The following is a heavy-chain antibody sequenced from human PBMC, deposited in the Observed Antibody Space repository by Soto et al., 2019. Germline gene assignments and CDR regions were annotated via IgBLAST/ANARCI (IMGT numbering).Heavy chain of an antibody. J-gene: IGHJ4*02. D-gene: IGHD5-18*01. CDR2: INHSGST. CDR3: ARGGLQTWIQLWLPDY. V-gene: IGHV4-34*01. CDR1: GGSFSGYY. Sequence: SETLSLTCAVYGGSFSGYYWSWIRQPPGKGLEWIGEINHSGSTNYNPSLKSRVTISVDTSKNQFSLKLSSVTAADTAVYYCARGGLQTWIQLWLPDYWGQGTLVTVSS.